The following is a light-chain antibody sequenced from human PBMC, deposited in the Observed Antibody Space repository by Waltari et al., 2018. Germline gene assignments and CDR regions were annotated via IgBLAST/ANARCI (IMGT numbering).Light chain of an antibody. CDR3: QQYDNWPPLT. CDR1: QSVSAN. Sequence: IVMTQSPATLSVSQGERVTLSCRASQSVSANLAWYQQKPGQAPRLLIYAASTRATGIPARFTGSGSGTEFTLTIRSLQPEDFAVYHCQQYDNWPPLTFGGGTKVEIK. J-gene: IGKJ4*01. CDR2: AAS. V-gene: IGKV3-15*01.